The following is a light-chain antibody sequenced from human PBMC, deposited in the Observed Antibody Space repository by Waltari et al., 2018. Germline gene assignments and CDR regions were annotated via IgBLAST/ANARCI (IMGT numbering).Light chain of an antibody. CDR2: DVS. CDR3: CSYAGSYTFHV. CDR1: SSDVGGYNY. Sequence: QSALTQPRSVSGSPGQSVTIPCTGTSSDVGGYNYVSWYQQHPGKAPKLVIYDVSKRPSGVPDRFSGSKSGNTASLTISGLQAEDEADYYCCSYAGSYTFHVFGTGTKVTVL. V-gene: IGLV2-11*01. J-gene: IGLJ1*01.